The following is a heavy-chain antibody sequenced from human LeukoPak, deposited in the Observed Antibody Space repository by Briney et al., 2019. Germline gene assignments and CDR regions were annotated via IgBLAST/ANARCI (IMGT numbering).Heavy chain of an antibody. CDR1: GFTFSSYA. Sequence: GGSLRLSCAASGFTFSSYAMSWLRQTPQKGLEWVSGISVTGDVTYYTDSVKGRFTIDRDNSRTTLYLQLSSLRADDTAVYYCAKSHITRYPLQYYFDLWGQGAQVIVSS. V-gene: IGHV3-23*01. J-gene: IGHJ4*02. D-gene: IGHD2-21*01. CDR3: AKSHITRYPLQYYFDL. CDR2: ISVTGDVT.